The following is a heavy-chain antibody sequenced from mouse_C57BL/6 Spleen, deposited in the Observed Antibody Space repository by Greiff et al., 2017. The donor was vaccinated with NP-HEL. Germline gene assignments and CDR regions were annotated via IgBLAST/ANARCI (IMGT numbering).Heavy chain of an antibody. Sequence: QVQLKESGAELVKPGASVKLSCKASGYTFTSYWMQWVKQRPGQGLEWIGEIDPSDSYTNYNQKFKGKAPLTVDTSSSTAYMQLSSLTSEDSAVYYCARRDGVPSFDVWGTGTTVTVSS. CDR3: ARRDGVPSFDV. CDR2: IDPSDSYT. V-gene: IGHV1-50*01. CDR1: GYTFTSYW. D-gene: IGHD2-14*01. J-gene: IGHJ1*03.